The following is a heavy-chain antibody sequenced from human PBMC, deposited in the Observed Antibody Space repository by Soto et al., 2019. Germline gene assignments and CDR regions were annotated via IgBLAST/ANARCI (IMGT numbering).Heavy chain of an antibody. D-gene: IGHD3-22*01. J-gene: IGHJ4*01. CDR1: GYTFTDYG. Sequence: ASVKVSCKASGYTFTDYGISWVRQAPGQGLEWMGWISAYNDNTKYAQKVQGRATMTTDTSTNTVYMELRSLRSDDTAVYYCGREYCDSSACYGHDHCGHGTLVTVSS. V-gene: IGHV1-18*01. CDR2: ISAYNDNT. CDR3: GREYCDSSACYGHDH.